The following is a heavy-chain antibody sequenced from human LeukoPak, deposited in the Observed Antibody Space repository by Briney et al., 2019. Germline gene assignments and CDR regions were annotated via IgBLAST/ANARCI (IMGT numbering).Heavy chain of an antibody. CDR2: IYHSGST. CDR3: ARDRPRPYDFWSGYYDAFDI. Sequence: SETLSLTCTVSGYSINNGYYWGWIRQPPGKGLEWIGSIYHSGSTYYNPSLKSRVTISVDTSKNQFSLKLSSVTAADTAVYYCARDRPRPYDFWSGYYDAFDIWGQGTMVTVSS. CDR1: GYSINNGYY. V-gene: IGHV4-38-2*02. D-gene: IGHD3-3*01. J-gene: IGHJ3*02.